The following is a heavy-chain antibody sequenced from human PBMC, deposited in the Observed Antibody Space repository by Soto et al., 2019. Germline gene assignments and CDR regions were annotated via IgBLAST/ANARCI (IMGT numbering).Heavy chain of an antibody. V-gene: IGHV3-30*18. Sequence: QVQLVESGGGVVQPGRSLRLSCAASGFTFSSYGMHWVRQAPGKGLEWVAVISYDGSNKYYADSVKGRFTISRDNSKNTLYLQMNGLRAEDTAVYYCAKDLQGAVAGMATDYWGQGTLVTVSS. CDR2: ISYDGSNK. D-gene: IGHD6-19*01. J-gene: IGHJ4*02. CDR1: GFTFSSYG. CDR3: AKDLQGAVAGMATDY.